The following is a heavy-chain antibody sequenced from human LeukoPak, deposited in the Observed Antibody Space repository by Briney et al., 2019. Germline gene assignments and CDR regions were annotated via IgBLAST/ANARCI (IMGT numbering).Heavy chain of an antibody. CDR1: GLSFSSYG. D-gene: IGHD1-26*01. Sequence: GGPLRPSCAASGLSFSSYGMHWVRQAPGKGLEWVAFIQYDGSNKFYADSVKGRFTISRDNSKNTLYLQMNSLRAEDTAVYYCARDRGRLEWELQSDYFDYWGQGTLVTVSS. V-gene: IGHV3-30*06. J-gene: IGHJ4*02. CDR2: IQYDGSNK. CDR3: ARDRGRLEWELQSDYFDY.